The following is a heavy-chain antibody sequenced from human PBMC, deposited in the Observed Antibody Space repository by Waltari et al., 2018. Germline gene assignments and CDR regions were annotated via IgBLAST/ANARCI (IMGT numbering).Heavy chain of an antibody. CDR2: INHSGST. J-gene: IGHJ6*03. CDR3: ARVVKGITMVRGVTDGYYYMDV. D-gene: IGHD3-10*01. CDR1: GGSFSGYY. V-gene: IGHV4-34*01. Sequence: QVQLQQWGAGLLKPSETLSLTCAVYGGSFSGYYWSWIRQPPGKGLEWIGEINHSGSTNYNPSLKSRVTISVDTSKNQFSLKLSSVTAADTAVYYCARVVKGITMVRGVTDGYYYMDVWGKGTTVTVSS.